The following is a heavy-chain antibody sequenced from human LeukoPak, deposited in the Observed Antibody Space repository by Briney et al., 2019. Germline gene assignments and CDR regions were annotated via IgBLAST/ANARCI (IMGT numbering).Heavy chain of an antibody. V-gene: IGHV3-23*01. CDR2: ISGSGGTT. D-gene: IGHD6-13*01. Sequence: PGGSLRLSCAASGFTFSDYAMSWFRQAPGKGLEWVSTISGSGGTTYYADSVKGRFTISRDNSKNTLYLQMDTLRADDTAVYYCARISISWFFDFWGQGTLVTVSS. CDR3: ARISISWFFDF. J-gene: IGHJ4*02. CDR1: GFTFSDYA.